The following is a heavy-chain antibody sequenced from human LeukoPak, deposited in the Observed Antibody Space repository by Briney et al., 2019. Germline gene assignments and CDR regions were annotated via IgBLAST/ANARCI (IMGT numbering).Heavy chain of an antibody. V-gene: IGHV4-39*02. CDR2: IYRRGST. D-gene: IGHD6-19*01. J-gene: IGHJ6*02. CDR1: GASISSSDSY. CDR3: VREVAVSGTENGAFNV. Sequence: KSSETLSLTCTVSGASISSSDSYWSWIRQPPGKGLEWIGSIYRRGSTSYNPSLKSRVTVSEDMSKNHFSLRLSSVTAADTAVYFCVREVAVSGTENGAFNVWGPGTTVTVSS.